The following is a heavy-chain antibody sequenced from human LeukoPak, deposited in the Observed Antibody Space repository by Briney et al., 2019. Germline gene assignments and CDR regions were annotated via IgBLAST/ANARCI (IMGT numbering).Heavy chain of an antibody. CDR3: ARALGYFDL. CDR2: IYYSGST. V-gene: IGHV4-39*07. CDR1: GYSISSSSYY. Sequence: PSETLSLTCTVSGYSISSSSYYWGWIRQPPGKGLEWIGSIYYSGSTYYNPSLKSRVTISVDTSKNQFSLKLSSVTAADTAVYYCARALGYFDLWGRGTLVTVSS. J-gene: IGHJ2*01.